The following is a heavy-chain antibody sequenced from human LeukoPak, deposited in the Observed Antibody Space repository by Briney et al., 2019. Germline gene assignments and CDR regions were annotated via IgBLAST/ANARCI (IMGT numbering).Heavy chain of an antibody. CDR1: GFTFSSYA. V-gene: IGHV3-30-3*01. CDR3: ARGLDTAMATIDY. CDR2: ISYDGSNK. D-gene: IGHD5-18*01. J-gene: IGHJ4*02. Sequence: GRSLRLSCAASGFTFSSYAMHWVRQAPGKGLEWVAVISYDGSNKYYADSVKGRFTISRDNSKNTLYLQMNSLRAEDTAVYYCARGLDTAMATIDYWGQGTLVTVSS.